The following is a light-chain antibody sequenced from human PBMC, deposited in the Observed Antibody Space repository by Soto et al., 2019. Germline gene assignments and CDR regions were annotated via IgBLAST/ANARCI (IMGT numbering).Light chain of an antibody. J-gene: IGLJ1*01. Sequence: QLVLTQSPSASASLGASVKLTCTLRSGHSSYAIAWHQQQPEKGPRYFMKLNSDGSHSKGDGIPDRFSGSSSGAERYLTISGLQSEDEADYYCQTWGTGIHYVFGTGTKLTVL. CDR3: QTWGTGIHYV. CDR1: SGHSSYA. CDR2: LNSDGSH. V-gene: IGLV4-69*01.